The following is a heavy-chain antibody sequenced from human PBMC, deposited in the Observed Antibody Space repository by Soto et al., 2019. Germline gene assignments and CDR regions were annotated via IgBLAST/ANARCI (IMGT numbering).Heavy chain of an antibody. V-gene: IGHV4-31*03. CDR1: GGSISSGGYY. CDR3: ARVVTAIPWYFDL. D-gene: IGHD2-21*02. Sequence: QVQLQESGPGLVKPSQTLSLTCTVSGGSISSGGYYWSWIRQHPGKGLEWIGYIYYSGRTHYNPSLQSRVTISVDTSKNQFSLKLSSVTAADTAVYYCARVVTAIPWYFDLWGRGTLVTVSS. J-gene: IGHJ2*01. CDR2: IYYSGRT.